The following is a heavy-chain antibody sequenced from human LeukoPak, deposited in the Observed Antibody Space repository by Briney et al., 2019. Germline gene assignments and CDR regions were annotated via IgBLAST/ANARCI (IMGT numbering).Heavy chain of an antibody. J-gene: IGHJ4*02. CDR1: GFTFSSYG. V-gene: IGHV3-7*03. CDR3: ARKGYDILTGYSVNDY. CDR2: IKQDGSEK. Sequence: GGSLRLSCAASGFTFSSYGMHWVRQAPGKGLEWVANIKQDGSEKYYVDSVKGRFTISRDNAKNSLYLQMNSLRAEDTAVYYCARKGYDILTGYSVNDYWGQGTLVIVSS. D-gene: IGHD3-9*01.